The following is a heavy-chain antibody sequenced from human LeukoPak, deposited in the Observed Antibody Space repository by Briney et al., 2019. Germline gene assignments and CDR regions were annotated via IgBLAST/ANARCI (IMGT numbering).Heavy chain of an antibody. D-gene: IGHD6-6*01. V-gene: IGHV4-34*01. CDR1: GGSFSGYY. J-gene: IGHJ4*02. CDR2: INHSGST. Sequence: PSETLSLTCAVYGGSFSGYYWSWIRQPPGKGLEWIGEINHSGSTNYNPSLKSRVTISVDTSKNQFSLKLSSVTGADTDVYYSAGGERSSFRGYFAYWGQGTLFTVSS. CDR3: AGGERSSFRGYFAY.